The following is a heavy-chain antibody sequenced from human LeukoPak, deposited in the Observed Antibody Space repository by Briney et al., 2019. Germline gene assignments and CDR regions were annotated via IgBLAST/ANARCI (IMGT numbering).Heavy chain of an antibody. J-gene: IGHJ4*02. D-gene: IGHD3-10*01. Sequence: PGGSLRLSCAASGFTFSSYSMNWVRQAQGKGLEWVSSISSSSSYIYYADSVKGRFTISRDNAKNSLYLQMNSLRAEDTAVYYCARDIYGSGSYYAYWGQGTLVTVSS. CDR2: ISSSSSYI. CDR3: ARDIYGSGSYYAY. CDR1: GFTFSSYS. V-gene: IGHV3-21*01.